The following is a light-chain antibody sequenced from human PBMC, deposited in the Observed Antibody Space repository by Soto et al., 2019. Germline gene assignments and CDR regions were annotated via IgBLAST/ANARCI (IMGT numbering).Light chain of an antibody. CDR1: QNITNF. V-gene: IGKV1-39*01. CDR3: QQTFSAPGT. Sequence: DIQMTQSPYSLSSSVGDRVRVTCRTSQNITNFLNWYQENPGKAPKVLIYVTSTLDNGVPSRFSGSGSGTHFTLSISSLKPEDFATYYCQQTFSAPGTFGPGTRVEVK. CDR2: VTS. J-gene: IGKJ1*01.